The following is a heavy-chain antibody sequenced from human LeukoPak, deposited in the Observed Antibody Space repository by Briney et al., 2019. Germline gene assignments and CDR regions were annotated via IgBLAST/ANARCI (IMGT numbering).Heavy chain of an antibody. Sequence: SETLSLTCTVSGGSISSYYWSWIRQTPGKGLEWIGSIYHTGSAYYSSSLQSRVTISVDTSKNQFSLKLSSVTAADTAVYYCARANDRGGTSPLDYWGQGALVTVSS. D-gene: IGHD2-2*01. CDR2: IYHTGSA. V-gene: IGHV4-4*09. J-gene: IGHJ4*02. CDR1: GGSISSYY. CDR3: ARANDRGGTSPLDY.